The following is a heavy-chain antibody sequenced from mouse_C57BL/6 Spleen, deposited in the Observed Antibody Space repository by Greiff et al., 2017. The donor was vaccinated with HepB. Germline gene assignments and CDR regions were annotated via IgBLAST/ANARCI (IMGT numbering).Heavy chain of an antibody. D-gene: IGHD6-1*01. Sequence: QVQLQQSGAELARPGASVKLSCKASGYTFTSYGISWVKQRTGQGLEWIGEIYPRSGNTYYNEKFKGKATLTADKSSSTAYMELRSLTSEDSAVYFCAREGDTTGYYYAMDYWGQGTSVTVSS. J-gene: IGHJ4*01. CDR1: GYTFTSYG. CDR2: IYPRSGNT. CDR3: AREGDTTGYYYAMDY. V-gene: IGHV1-81*01.